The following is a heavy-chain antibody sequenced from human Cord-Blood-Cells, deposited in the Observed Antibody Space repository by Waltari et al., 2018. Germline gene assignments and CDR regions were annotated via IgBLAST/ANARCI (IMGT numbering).Heavy chain of an antibody. CDR1: GGTFSSHA. J-gene: IGHJ3*02. CDR2: IIPIFGTA. D-gene: IGHD2-21*02. CDR3: ARDQYCGGDCYAFDI. V-gene: IGHV1-69*01. Sequence: QVQLVQSGAEVKKTGSSVKVSCKSSGGTFSSHAITWVRLAPGQGLEWMGGIIPIFGTANYAQKFQGRVTITADESTSTAYMELSSLRSEDTAVYYCARDQYCGGDCYAFDIWGQGTMVTVSS.